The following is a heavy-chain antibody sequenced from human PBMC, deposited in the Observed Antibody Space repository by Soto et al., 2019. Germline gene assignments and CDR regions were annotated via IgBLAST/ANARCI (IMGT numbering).Heavy chain of an antibody. CDR2: ISFNGSNK. CDR3: ARDGYYGSGSRFYYYFYGMDV. D-gene: IGHD3-10*01. J-gene: IGHJ6*02. V-gene: IGHV3-30-3*01. CDR1: GFTFSSYA. Sequence: PGGSLRLSCAASGFTFSSYAMHWVRQAPGKGLEWVAVISFNGSNKYHADSVKGRFTVSKDNSKNTLYLQMNSLRADDTAVYYCARDGYYGSGSRFYYYFYGMDVWGQGTAVTVSS.